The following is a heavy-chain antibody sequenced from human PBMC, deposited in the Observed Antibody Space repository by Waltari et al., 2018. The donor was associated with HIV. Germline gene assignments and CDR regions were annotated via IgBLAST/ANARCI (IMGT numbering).Heavy chain of an antibody. Sequence: EVQLVQSGGGLLKPGGSLRLPCAASGFSVTNYWMHWVRQSPGKGLVWVSRINIDGRTIDYADSVKGRFTISRDSAKNTLSLQMNSLREEDTAVYYCSRDTFGEYDFWGQGALVTVSS. CDR3: SRDTFGEYDF. CDR1: GFSVTNYW. CDR2: INIDGRTI. J-gene: IGHJ4*02. V-gene: IGHV3-74*01. D-gene: IGHD3-3*01.